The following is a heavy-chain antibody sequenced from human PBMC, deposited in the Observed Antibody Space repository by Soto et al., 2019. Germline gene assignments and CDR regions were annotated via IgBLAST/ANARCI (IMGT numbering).Heavy chain of an antibody. CDR1: GGTFSSYT. V-gene: IGHV1-69*02. D-gene: IGHD1-26*01. Sequence: ASVKVSCKASGGTFSSYTISWVRQAPGQGLEWMGRIIPILGIANYAQKFQGRVTITADKSTSTAYMELSSLRSEDTAVYYCASAGSHYYSYYYGKDARGQGTTVTVSS. CDR3: ASAGSHYYSYYYGKDA. CDR2: IIPILGIA. J-gene: IGHJ6*02.